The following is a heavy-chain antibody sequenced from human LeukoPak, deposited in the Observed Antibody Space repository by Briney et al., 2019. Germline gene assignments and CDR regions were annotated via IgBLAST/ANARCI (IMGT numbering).Heavy chain of an antibody. CDR3: ARSRGNGIVGATYFDY. J-gene: IGHJ4*02. CDR1: GFTFSSYA. V-gene: IGHV3-30-3*01. D-gene: IGHD1-26*01. CDR2: ISYDGSNK. Sequence: PGRSLTLSCAASGFTFSSYAMHWVRQAPGKGLAWVAVISYDGSNKYYADSVKGRFTIYRDNSKNTLYLQMNSLRAEDTAVYYCARSRGNGIVGATYFDYWGQGTLVTVSS.